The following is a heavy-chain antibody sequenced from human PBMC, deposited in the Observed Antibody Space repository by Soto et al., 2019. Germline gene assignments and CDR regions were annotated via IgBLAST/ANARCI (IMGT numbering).Heavy chain of an antibody. CDR2: IYYSGST. CDR3: ARQGRRAYDSSNFDY. CDR1: GGSISSSSYY. J-gene: IGHJ4*02. D-gene: IGHD3-22*01. V-gene: IGHV4-39*01. Sequence: SETLSLTCTVSGGSISSSSYYWGWIRQPPGKGLEWIGSIYYSGSTYYNPSLKSRVTISVDTSKNQFSLKLSSVTAADTAVYYCARQGRRAYDSSNFDYWGQGTLVTVSS.